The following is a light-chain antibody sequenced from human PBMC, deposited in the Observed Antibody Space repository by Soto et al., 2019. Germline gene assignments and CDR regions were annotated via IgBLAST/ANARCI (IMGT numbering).Light chain of an antibody. CDR1: QSVSSSY. CDR3: QQYGSSPQTWR. CDR2: GAS. Sequence: EIVLTQSPGTLSLSPGERATLSCRASQSVSSSYLAWYRQKPGQAPRLLIYGASSRATGIPDRFSGSGSGTDFTLTISRLEPEDFSVYYCQQYGSSPQTWRFGQGTKVEIK. J-gene: IGKJ1*01. V-gene: IGKV3-20*01.